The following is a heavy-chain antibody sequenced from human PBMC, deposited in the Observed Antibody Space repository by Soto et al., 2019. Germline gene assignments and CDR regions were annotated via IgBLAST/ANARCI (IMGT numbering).Heavy chain of an antibody. CDR1: GASISYGGFS. CDR3: ARGGGYDSFDY. V-gene: IGHV4-30-2*06. J-gene: IGHJ4*02. Sequence: PSETLSLTCTVSGASISYGGFSWSWIRQSPGNGLEWIVYISHLENTYLHPSFKSRLTMSIDRTRNQFSLKLSSVTAADMAVYYCARGGGYDSFDYWGQGVLVTVSS. CDR2: ISHLENT. D-gene: IGHD5-12*01.